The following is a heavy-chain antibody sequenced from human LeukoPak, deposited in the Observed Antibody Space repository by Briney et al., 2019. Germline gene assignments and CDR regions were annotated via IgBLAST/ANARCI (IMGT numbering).Heavy chain of an antibody. CDR2: IYYSGST. Sequence: PSETLSLTCTVSGGSISSYYWSWIRQPPGKGLEWIGYIYYSGSTNYNPSLKSRVTISVDTSKNQFSLKLSSVTAADTAVYYCARDVTMVRGGLDYWGQGTLVTVSS. CDR1: GGSISSYY. CDR3: ARDVTMVRGGLDY. V-gene: IGHV4-59*01. J-gene: IGHJ4*02. D-gene: IGHD3-10*01.